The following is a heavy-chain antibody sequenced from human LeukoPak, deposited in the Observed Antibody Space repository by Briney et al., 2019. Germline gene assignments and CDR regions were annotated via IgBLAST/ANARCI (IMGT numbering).Heavy chain of an antibody. J-gene: IGHJ4*02. Sequence: PGRSLRLSCAASGFTFSSYAMHWVRQAPGKGLEGVAVISYDGSNKYYADSVKGRFTISRDNSKDTLYLQMNSLRAEDTAVYYCARGGSYGYLLEIDYWGQGTLVTVSS. D-gene: IGHD5-18*01. CDR3: ARGGSYGYLLEIDY. CDR2: ISYDGSNK. V-gene: IGHV3-30*04. CDR1: GFTFSSYA.